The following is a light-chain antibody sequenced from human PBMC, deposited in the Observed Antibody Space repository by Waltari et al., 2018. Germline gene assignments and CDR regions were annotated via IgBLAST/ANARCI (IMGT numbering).Light chain of an antibody. CDR3: QQSYSTPLT. J-gene: IGKJ4*01. V-gene: IGKV1-39*01. CDR1: QSIISY. Sequence: DIHMTQSPSSLSASVGDRVTITCRASQSIISYLNWDQQKPGKAPKLLIYAASSLQSGVPSRFSGSGSGTDFTLTISSLQPEDFATYYCQQSYSTPLTFGGGTKVEIK. CDR2: AAS.